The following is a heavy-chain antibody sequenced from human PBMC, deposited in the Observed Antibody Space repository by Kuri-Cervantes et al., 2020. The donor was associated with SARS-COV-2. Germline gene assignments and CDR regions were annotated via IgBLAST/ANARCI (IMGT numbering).Heavy chain of an antibody. V-gene: IGHV1-24*01. J-gene: IGHJ5*02. D-gene: IGHD6-13*01. CDR2: FDPEDGET. CDR3: ARARQGSSWYPYWFDP. Sequence: ASVKVSCKVSGYTLTELSMHWVRQAPGKGLEWMGGFDPEDGETIYAQKFQGRITMTEDTSTDTAYMELSSLRSEDTAVYYCARARQGSSWYPYWFDPWGQGTLVTVSS. CDR1: GYTLTELS.